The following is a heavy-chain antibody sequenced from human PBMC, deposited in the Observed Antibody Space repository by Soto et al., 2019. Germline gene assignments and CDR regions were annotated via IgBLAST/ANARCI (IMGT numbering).Heavy chain of an antibody. J-gene: IGHJ4*02. CDR3: ARVANSGYGNNDY. D-gene: IGHD5-12*01. CDR1: GYTLTELS. CDR2: FDPEDGET. Sequence: ASVKVSCKVSGYTLTELSMHWVRQAPGKGLEWMGGFDPEDGETIYAQKFQGRVTITADTSTDTAYMELSSLRSEDTAVYYCARVANSGYGNNDYWGQGTLVTV. V-gene: IGHV1-24*01.